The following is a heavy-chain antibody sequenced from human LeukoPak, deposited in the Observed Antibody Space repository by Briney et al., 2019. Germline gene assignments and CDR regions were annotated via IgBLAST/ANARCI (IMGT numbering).Heavy chain of an antibody. CDR2: INSDGSST. Sequence: GGSLRLSCAASGFTFSTYWMHWVRQAPGKGLVWVSRINSDGSSTSYADSVKGRFTISRGNAKNTLYLQMNSLRAEDTAVYYCARVGYSYGYDYWGQGTLVAVSS. V-gene: IGHV3-74*01. J-gene: IGHJ4*02. D-gene: IGHD5-18*01. CDR3: ARVGYSYGYDY. CDR1: GFTFSTYW.